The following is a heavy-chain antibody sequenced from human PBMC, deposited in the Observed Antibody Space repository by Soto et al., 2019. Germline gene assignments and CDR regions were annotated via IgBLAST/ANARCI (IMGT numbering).Heavy chain of an antibody. J-gene: IGHJ4*02. Sequence: SLRLSCAASGFTFSSYSMNWVRQAPGKGLEWVSSISSSSSYIYYADSVKGRFTISRDNAKNSLYLQMNSLRAEDTAVYYCARDRGSGWYRFDYWGQGTLVTVSS. V-gene: IGHV3-21*01. CDR1: GFTFSSYS. D-gene: IGHD6-19*01. CDR3: ARDRGSGWYRFDY. CDR2: ISSSSSYI.